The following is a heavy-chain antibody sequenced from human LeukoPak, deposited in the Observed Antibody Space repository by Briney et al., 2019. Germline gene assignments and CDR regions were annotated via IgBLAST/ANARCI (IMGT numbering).Heavy chain of an antibody. J-gene: IGHJ4*02. Sequence: PRASVNVSCKASGYTFTSYGISWVRQAPGQGLEWMGWISAYNGNTNYAQKLQGRVTMTTDTSTSTAYMELRSLRSDDTAVYYCARVAQVYGDLKNFDYWGQGTLVTVSS. V-gene: IGHV1-18*01. D-gene: IGHD4-17*01. CDR2: ISAYNGNT. CDR3: ARVAQVYGDLKNFDY. CDR1: GYTFTSYG.